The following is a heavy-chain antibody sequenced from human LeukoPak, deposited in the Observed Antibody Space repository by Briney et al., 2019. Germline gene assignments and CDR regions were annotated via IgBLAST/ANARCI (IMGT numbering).Heavy chain of an antibody. J-gene: IGHJ4*02. CDR2: IKQDGSEI. V-gene: IGHV3-7*01. CDR3: ARGRIFGVVIY. CDR1: GFTFSSYW. Sequence: GGSLRLSCAASGFTFSSYWMSWVRQAPGKGLEWVANIKQDGSEIYYVDSVKGRFTISRDNAKNSLYLQMNSLRAEDTAVYYCARGRIFGVVIYWGRGTLVTVSS. D-gene: IGHD3-3*02.